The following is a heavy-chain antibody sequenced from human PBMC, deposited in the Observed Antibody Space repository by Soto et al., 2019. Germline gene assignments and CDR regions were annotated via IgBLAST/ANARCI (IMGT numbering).Heavy chain of an antibody. CDR2: ISPKNGNT. CDR3: ATSYDSGFDP. CDR1: GYSFITYD. D-gene: IGHD3-3*01. J-gene: IGHJ5*02. V-gene: IGHV1-18*04. Sequence: ASVKVSFKASGYSFITYDISWLRQAPGQGPEWMGRISPKNGNTNYAQNFQDRVTMTADTSSSTAYMELRGLRSDDTAKYYCATSYDSGFDPWGQGTLVTVSS.